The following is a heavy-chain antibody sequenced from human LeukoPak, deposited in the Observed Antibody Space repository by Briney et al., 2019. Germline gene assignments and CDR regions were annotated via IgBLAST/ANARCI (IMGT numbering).Heavy chain of an antibody. Sequence: SETLSLTCTVSGGSISSSSYYWGWIRQAPGKGLEWIGSIYYSGNTYYNSSLKSRVTISVDTSKNQFSLKLSSVTAADTAVYYCARSYGDYIDYWGQGTLVTVSS. D-gene: IGHD4-17*01. CDR3: ARSYGDYIDY. J-gene: IGHJ4*02. CDR1: GGSISSSSYY. V-gene: IGHV4-39*07. CDR2: IYYSGNT.